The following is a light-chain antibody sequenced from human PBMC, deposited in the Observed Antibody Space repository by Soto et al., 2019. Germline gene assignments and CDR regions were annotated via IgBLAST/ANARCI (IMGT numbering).Light chain of an antibody. CDR2: EGS. CDR3: CSYAGSSTLNYV. CDR1: SSDVGSYNL. J-gene: IGLJ1*01. V-gene: IGLV2-23*01. Sequence: QSALTQPASVSGSPGQSITISCTGTSSDVGSYNLVSWYQQRPGKAPKLMIYEGSKRPSGVSNRFSGSKSGNTASLTISGLQAEDEADYYCCSYAGSSTLNYVFGTGTKVTVL.